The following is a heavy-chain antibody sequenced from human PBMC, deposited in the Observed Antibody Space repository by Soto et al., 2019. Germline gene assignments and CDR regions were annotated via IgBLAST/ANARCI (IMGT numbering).Heavy chain of an antibody. CDR3: ARLEAAAGQSLVGYYYGMDV. V-gene: IGHV5-51*01. D-gene: IGHD6-13*01. CDR2: IYPGDSDT. Sequence: GESLKISCKGSGYSFTSYWIGWVRQMPEKGLEWMGIIYPGDSDTRYSPSFQGQVTISADKSISTAYLQWSSLKASDTAMYYCARLEAAAGQSLVGYYYGMDVWGQGTTVTVSS. J-gene: IGHJ6*02. CDR1: GYSFTSYW.